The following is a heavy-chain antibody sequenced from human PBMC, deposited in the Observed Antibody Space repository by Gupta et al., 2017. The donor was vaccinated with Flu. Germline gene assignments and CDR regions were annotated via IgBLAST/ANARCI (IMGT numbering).Heavy chain of an antibody. CDR3: AKDLYTSGCLPTCGRVV. D-gene: IGHD6-19*01. Sequence: TYAITWVRQAPGKGLEWVSTMAGVAGGGVSPYYADSVKGRFTISRDDSKTTLYLQLNSMRVEDTAVYYCAKDLYTSGCLPTCGRVVWGQGTKGTVSS. J-gene: IGHJ6*02. CDR2: MAGVAGGGVSP. V-gene: IGHV3-23*01. CDR1: TYA.